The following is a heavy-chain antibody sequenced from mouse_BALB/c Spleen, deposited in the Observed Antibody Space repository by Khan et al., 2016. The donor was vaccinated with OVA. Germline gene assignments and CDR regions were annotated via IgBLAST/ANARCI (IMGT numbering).Heavy chain of an antibody. CDR2: FYPNNGGA. V-gene: IGHV1-18*01. CDR3: ARRDYYAYYWYFDV. CDR1: GYTFTEYT. Sequence: EVQLQQSGPELVKPGASVKISCKTSGYTFTEYTIHWVKQSHGKSLEWIGRFYPNNGGAHYNQKFKGKATLTVDKSSSTAYMELRSLTSEDSAVYYCARRDYYAYYWYFDVWGAGTTVTVSS. J-gene: IGHJ1*01. D-gene: IGHD1-2*01.